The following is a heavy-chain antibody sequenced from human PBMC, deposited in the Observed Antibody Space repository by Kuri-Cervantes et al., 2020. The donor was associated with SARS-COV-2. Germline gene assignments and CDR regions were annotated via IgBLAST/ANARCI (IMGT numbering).Heavy chain of an antibody. V-gene: IGHV1-69*13. J-gene: IGHJ5*02. CDR1: GYTFTGYY. CDR2: IIPIFGTA. Sequence: SVKVSCKASGYTFTGYYMHWVRQAPGQGLEWMGGIIPIFGTANYAQKFQGRVTITADESTSTAYMELSSLRSEDTAVYYCARDNFWGWQQLDLWGQGTLVTVSS. CDR3: ARDNFWGWQQLDL. D-gene: IGHD6-13*01.